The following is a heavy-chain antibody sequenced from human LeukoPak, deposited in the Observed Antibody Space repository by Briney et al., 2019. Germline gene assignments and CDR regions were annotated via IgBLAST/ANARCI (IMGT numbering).Heavy chain of an antibody. D-gene: IGHD5-12*01. Sequence: PGGSLRLSCAASGFTFSSYGMHWVRQAPGKGLEWVGFIRSKAYGGTTEYAASVKGRFTISRDDSKSIAYLQMNSLKTEDTAVYYCTRVRGYSGYDYGCYFDYWGQGTLVAVSS. CDR2: IRSKAYGGTT. J-gene: IGHJ4*02. CDR3: TRVRGYSGYDYGCYFDY. CDR1: GFTFSSYG. V-gene: IGHV3-49*04.